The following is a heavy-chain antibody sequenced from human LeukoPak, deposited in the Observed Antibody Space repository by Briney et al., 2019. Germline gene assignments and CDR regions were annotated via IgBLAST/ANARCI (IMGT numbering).Heavy chain of an antibody. Sequence: PGGSLRLSCAASGFSVSNNYMGWVCQAPGKGLDWVSVLYTGDTTYYADSVKGRFTISRDQSKNTLFLQMDSLRVEDTAVYFCVREATRSDWLPYGLDVWGQGTTVTVSS. CDR1: GFSVSNNY. CDR3: VREATRSDWLPYGLDV. D-gene: IGHD2-21*02. CDR2: LYTGDTT. J-gene: IGHJ6*02. V-gene: IGHV3-53*01.